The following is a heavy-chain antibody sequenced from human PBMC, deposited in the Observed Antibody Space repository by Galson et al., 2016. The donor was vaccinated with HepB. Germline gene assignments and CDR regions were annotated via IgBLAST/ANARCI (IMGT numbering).Heavy chain of an antibody. CDR1: GGSFNGYF. CDR2: INHSGNT. Sequence: SETLSLTCAVFGGSFNGYFWTWIRQPPGKGPEWIAEINHSGNTNYNPSLKSRVKLSVDISKKQFTLERTSVTAADTAIYYCARGTYADSAIRFDPWGQGTLVT. J-gene: IGHJ5*02. D-gene: IGHD2-2*02. CDR3: ARGTYADSAIRFDP. V-gene: IGHV4-34*01.